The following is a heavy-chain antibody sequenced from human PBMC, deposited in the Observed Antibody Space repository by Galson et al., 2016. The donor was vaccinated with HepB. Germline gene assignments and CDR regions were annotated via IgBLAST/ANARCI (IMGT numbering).Heavy chain of an antibody. CDR2: IYYSGST. Sequence: SETLSLTCTVSGGSISPYYWSWIRQPPGKGLECIGYIYYSGSTNYNPSLKSRVTISVDTSKNQFSLKLSSVTAADTAVYYCARVRNYFDSSGYHSFFDPWGQGTLVTVSS. CDR3: ARVRNYFDSSGYHSFFDP. D-gene: IGHD3-22*01. CDR1: GGSISPYY. V-gene: IGHV4-59*01. J-gene: IGHJ5*02.